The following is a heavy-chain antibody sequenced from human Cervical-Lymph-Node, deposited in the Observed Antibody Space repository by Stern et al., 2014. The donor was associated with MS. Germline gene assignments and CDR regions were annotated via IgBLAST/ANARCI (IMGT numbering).Heavy chain of an antibody. CDR2: IIPIFGTA. CDR3: ARAGTPLYYYGMDV. Sequence: VQLVESGAEVKKPGTSVKVSCKASGGTFSSYAISWVRQAPGKGLEWVGGIIPIFGTANYAQKFQGRVTITADESTRTAYMELSSLRSEDTAVYYCARAGTPLYYYGMDVWGQGTTVTVSS. D-gene: IGHD1-1*01. V-gene: IGHV1-69*01. J-gene: IGHJ6*02. CDR1: GGTFSSYA.